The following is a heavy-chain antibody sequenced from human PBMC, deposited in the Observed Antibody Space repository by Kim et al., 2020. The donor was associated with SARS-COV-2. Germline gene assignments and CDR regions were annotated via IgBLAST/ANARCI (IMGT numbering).Heavy chain of an antibody. CDR1: GFTVSSNY. D-gene: IGHD4-17*01. CDR2: IYSGGST. V-gene: IGHV3-53*01. CDR3: ARDPRSTLRGMDV. J-gene: IGHJ6*02. Sequence: GGSLRLSCAASGFTVSSNYMSWVRQAPGKGLEWVSVIYSGGSTYYADSVKGRFTISRDNSKNTLYLQMNSLRAEDTAVYYCARDPRSTLRGMDVWGQGTTVTVSS.